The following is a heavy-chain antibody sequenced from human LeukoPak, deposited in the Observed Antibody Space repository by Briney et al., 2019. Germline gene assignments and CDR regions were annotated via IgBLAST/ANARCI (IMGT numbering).Heavy chain of an antibody. D-gene: IGHD5-18*01. CDR1: GGSMSSGAYY. V-gene: IGHV4-30-4*08. CDR3: ARGQGDVDTAMARFDP. CDR2: IYYNGNT. Sequence: PSETLSLTCTVSGGSMSSGAYYWSWVRQPPGKGLEWIGYIYYNGNTYYNPSLMSRLTISVDTSMNQFTLRLSSVTAADTAVYYCARGQGDVDTAMARFDPWGQGTLVTVSS. J-gene: IGHJ5*02.